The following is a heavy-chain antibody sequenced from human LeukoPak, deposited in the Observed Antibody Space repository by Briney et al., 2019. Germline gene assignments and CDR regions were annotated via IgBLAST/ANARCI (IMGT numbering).Heavy chain of an antibody. Sequence: SQTLSLTCAISGDIVPRNSVTWNRSRQTPSRGHEWLGRTYYRSTWYNDYAVSVRGRITVNPDTSKNQFSLHLNSVTPEDTAVYYCARRLTQYDCFDPWGQGILVTVSS. J-gene: IGHJ5*02. CDR2: TYYRSTWYN. D-gene: IGHD2-2*01. CDR3: ARRLTQYDCFDP. CDR1: GDIVPRNSVT. V-gene: IGHV6-1*01.